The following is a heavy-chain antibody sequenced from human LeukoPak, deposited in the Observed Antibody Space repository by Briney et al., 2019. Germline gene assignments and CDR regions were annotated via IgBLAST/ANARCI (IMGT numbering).Heavy chain of an antibody. CDR3: ARDLSSSWYYFEY. Sequence: ASVKVSCKASGYTFTSYAFSWVRQAPGQGLEWMGWISAYNGNAKYAQKFQGRVTMTTDTSTSTAYMEVRSLRSDEKAVYYCARDLSSSWYYFEYWGQGALVTVSS. J-gene: IGHJ4*02. V-gene: IGHV1-18*01. CDR2: ISAYNGNA. CDR1: GYTFTSYA. D-gene: IGHD6-13*01.